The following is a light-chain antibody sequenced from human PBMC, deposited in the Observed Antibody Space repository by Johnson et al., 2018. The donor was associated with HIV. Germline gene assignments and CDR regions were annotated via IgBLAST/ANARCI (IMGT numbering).Light chain of an antibody. CDR3: GTWDSSLSAGL. CDR1: CSNIGNNY. V-gene: IGLV1-51*01. CDR2: DNN. J-gene: IGLJ1*01. Sequence: QSMLTQPPSVSVAPGQKVTISCSGSCSNIGNNYVSWYQQLPGTAPKLLIYDNNKRPSGIPDRFSGSKSGTSATLGITGLQTGDEADYYCGTWDSSLSAGLFGTGTKVTVI.